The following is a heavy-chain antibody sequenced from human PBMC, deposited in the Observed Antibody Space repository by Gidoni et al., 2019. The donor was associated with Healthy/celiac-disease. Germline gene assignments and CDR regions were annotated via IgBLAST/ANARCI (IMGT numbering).Heavy chain of an antibody. D-gene: IGHD2-8*01. CDR1: GGPISSSSYY. V-gene: IGHV4-39*01. CDR2: IYYSGST. CDR3: ARRGSLIKPFDY. Sequence: QLQLQESGPGLVKPSETLSLTCTVSGGPISSSSYYWGWIRQPPGKGLEWIGSIYYSGSTYYNPSLKSRVTISVDTSKNQFSLKLSSVTAADTAVYYCARRGSLIKPFDYWGQGTLVTVSS. J-gene: IGHJ4*02.